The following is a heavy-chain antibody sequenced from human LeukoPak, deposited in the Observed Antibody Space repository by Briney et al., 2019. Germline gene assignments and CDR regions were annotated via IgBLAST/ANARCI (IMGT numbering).Heavy chain of an antibody. CDR3: ARQSCSSTSCYTAPNDY. V-gene: IGHV5-51*01. D-gene: IGHD2-2*02. Sequence: GESVKISCKGSGYSFTSYWIGWVRQMPGKGLEWMGIIYPGDSDPRYSPSFQGQVTISADKSISTAYLQWSSLKASDTAMYYCARQSCSSTSCYTAPNDYWGQGTLVTVSS. J-gene: IGHJ4*02. CDR2: IYPGDSDP. CDR1: GYSFTSYW.